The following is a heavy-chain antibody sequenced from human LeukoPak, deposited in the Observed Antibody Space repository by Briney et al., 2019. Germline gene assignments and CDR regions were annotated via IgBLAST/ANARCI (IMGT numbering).Heavy chain of an antibody. CDR1: GGSISSYY. Sequence: SETLSLTCTVSGGSISSYYWSWIRQPPGKGLEWIGYIYYSGSTNYNPSLKSRVTISVDTSKNQFSLKLSSVTAADTAVYYCARGSYCSSTSCPHNWFDPWGQGTLVTVSS. CDR2: IYYSGST. V-gene: IGHV4-59*01. D-gene: IGHD2-2*01. J-gene: IGHJ5*02. CDR3: ARGSYCSSTSCPHNWFDP.